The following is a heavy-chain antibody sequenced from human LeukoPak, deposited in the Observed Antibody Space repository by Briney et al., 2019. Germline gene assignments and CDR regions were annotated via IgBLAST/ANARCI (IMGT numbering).Heavy chain of an antibody. CDR3: ARQTGSGLYILP. D-gene: IGHD3/OR15-3a*01. CDR1: GYSISSGYY. J-gene: IGHJ4*02. Sequence: SETLSLTCTVSGYSISSGYYWGWIRPPPGKGLEWIGSIYYSGNTYYNASLKSQVSISIDTSKNQFSLRLTSVTAADTAVYYCARQTGSGLYILPGGQGTLVTVSS. CDR2: IYYSGNT. V-gene: IGHV4-38-2*02.